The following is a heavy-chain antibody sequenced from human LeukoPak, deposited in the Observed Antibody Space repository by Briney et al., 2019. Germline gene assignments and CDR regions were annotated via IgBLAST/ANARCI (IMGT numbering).Heavy chain of an antibody. CDR3: ARDHNHYDSIGYYYL. CDR2: IIPILGIA. CDR1: GGTFSSYA. J-gene: IGHJ5*02. V-gene: IGHV1-69*04. Sequence: ASVKASCKASGGTFSSYAISWVRQAPGQGLEWMGRIIPILGIANYAQKFQGRVTITADKSTSTAYMELSSLRSEDTAVYYCARDHNHYDSIGYYYLWGQGTLVTSPQ. D-gene: IGHD3-22*01.